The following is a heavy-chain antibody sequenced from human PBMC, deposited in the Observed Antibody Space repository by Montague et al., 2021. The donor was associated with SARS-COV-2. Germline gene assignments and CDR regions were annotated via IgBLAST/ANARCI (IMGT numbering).Heavy chain of an antibody. CDR3: IRGFAGGDS. J-gene: IGHJ5*01. CDR1: GGSISSGSYY. Sequence: TLSLTCTVSGGSISSGSYYWSWIRQPAGKGLEWIGRVYASGITNYNPSLKSRVTISLDTSKNQFSMRLSSVTAADTALYYCIRGFAGGDSWGQGTLVTVSS. V-gene: IGHV4-61*02. CDR2: VYASGIT.